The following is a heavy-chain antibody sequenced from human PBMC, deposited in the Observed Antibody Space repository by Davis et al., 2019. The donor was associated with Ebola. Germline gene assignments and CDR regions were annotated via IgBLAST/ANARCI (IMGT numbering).Heavy chain of an antibody. J-gene: IGHJ5*01. CDR2: VYSGGTT. V-gene: IGHV3-53*01. D-gene: IGHD2-15*01. CDR3: ASLYCSRGTCHFDS. CDR1: GFIISDNY. Sequence: PGGSLRLSCAVSGFIISDNYMSWVRQAPGKWLEWVSTVYSGGTTYYTDSVKGRFTISGDNSKNTVFLQMNSLRAGDTAVYFCASLYCSRGTCHFDSWGQGVLVTVSS.